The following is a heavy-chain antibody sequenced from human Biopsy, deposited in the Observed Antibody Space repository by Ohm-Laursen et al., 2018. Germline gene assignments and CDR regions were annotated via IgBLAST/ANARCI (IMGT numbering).Heavy chain of an antibody. J-gene: IGHJ5*02. V-gene: IGHV4-39*01. Sequence: GTLSLTCTVSGGSISNNNYYWGWIRQPPGKGLEWIGSIFYRGGTHYKPSLKSRVNISVDTSKNQFSMKLTSGTAADTAVYYCARDYDTSGYYYVSWGQGTLVTVSS. CDR1: GGSISNNNYY. CDR2: IFYRGGT. CDR3: ARDYDTSGYYYVS. D-gene: IGHD3-22*01.